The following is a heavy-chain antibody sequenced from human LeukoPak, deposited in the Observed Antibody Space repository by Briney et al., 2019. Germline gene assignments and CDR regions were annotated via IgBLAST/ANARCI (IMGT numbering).Heavy chain of an antibody. D-gene: IGHD3-22*01. CDR1: GGSFSGYY. V-gene: IGHV4-34*01. CDR3: ARGNDSSGYYFDY. J-gene: IGHJ4*02. Sequence: SETLSLTCAVYGGSFSGYYWSWIRQPPGKGLEWIGEINHSGSTSYNPSLKSRVTISVDTSKNQFSLELSSVTAADTAVYYCARGNDSSGYYFDYWGQGTLVTVSS. CDR2: INHSGST.